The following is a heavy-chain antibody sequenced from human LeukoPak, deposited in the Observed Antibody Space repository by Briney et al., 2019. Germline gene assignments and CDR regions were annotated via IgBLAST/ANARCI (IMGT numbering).Heavy chain of an antibody. CDR3: ARRTYSRSFFDY. J-gene: IGHJ4*02. V-gene: IGHV4-34*01. CDR2: INHSGST. D-gene: IGHD1-26*01. Sequence: SETLSLTCAVYGGSFSGYYWSWIRQPPGKGLEWIGEINHSGSTNYNPSLKSRVTISVDTSKNQFSLKLSSVTAADTAVYYCARRTYSRSFFDYWGQGTLVTVSS. CDR1: GGSFSGYY.